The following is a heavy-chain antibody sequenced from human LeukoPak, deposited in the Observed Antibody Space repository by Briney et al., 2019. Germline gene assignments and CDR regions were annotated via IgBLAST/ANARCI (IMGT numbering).Heavy chain of an antibody. CDR1: GGSISSYY. D-gene: IGHD3-3*01. CDR2: IYTSGST. Sequence: NTSETLSLTCTVSGGSISSYYWSWIRQPAGKGLEWIGRIYTSGSTNYNPSLKSRVTMSVDTSKNQFSLKLSSVTAADTAVYYCARSGYDFWSGYPSTTFYMDVWGKGTTVTVSS. V-gene: IGHV4-4*07. J-gene: IGHJ6*03. CDR3: ARSGYDFWSGYPSTTFYMDV.